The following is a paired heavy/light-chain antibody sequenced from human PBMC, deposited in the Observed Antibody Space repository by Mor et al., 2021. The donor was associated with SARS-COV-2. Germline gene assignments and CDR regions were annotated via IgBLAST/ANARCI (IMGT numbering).Heavy chain of an antibody. D-gene: IGHD2-15*01. V-gene: IGHV3-11*01. J-gene: IGHJ3*01. Sequence: QVQLVESGGGLVKPGGSLRLSCAASGFTFSNYYMNWIRQAPGKGLEWISYISSTGGTKNYAHSVKGRFTISRDNARNSLYLQMDSLRADDTAVYYCARDRGYDLTKSYASDVWGQGTMVTVSS. CDR3: ARDRGYDLTKSYASDV. CDR1: GFTFSNYY. CDR2: ISSTGGTK.
Light chain of an antibody. J-gene: IGLJ3*02. V-gene: IGLV2-8*01. CDR1: SSDVGGYNY. CDR2: EVS. Sequence: QSALTQPPSASGSPGQSVTISCTGTSSDVGGYNYVSWYQQHPGKAPKVMIHEVSKRPSGVPDRFSGSKSGNTASLTVSGLQAEDEADYYCSSYAGSNSWVFGGGTKLTVL. CDR3: SSYAGSNSWV.